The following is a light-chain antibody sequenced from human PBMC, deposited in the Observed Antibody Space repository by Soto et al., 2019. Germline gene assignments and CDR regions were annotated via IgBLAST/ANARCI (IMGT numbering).Light chain of an antibody. Sequence: EKVMTQSPATPSVSPGERATLSCRASQSVSSNLAWYQQKPGQAPRLLIYDASTRATGIPARFSGSGSGTEFTLTISSLQSEDRAVYYCQQYDDWPETFGQGTKVEIK. CDR3: QQYDDWPET. CDR1: QSVSSN. V-gene: IGKV3-15*01. J-gene: IGKJ1*01. CDR2: DAS.